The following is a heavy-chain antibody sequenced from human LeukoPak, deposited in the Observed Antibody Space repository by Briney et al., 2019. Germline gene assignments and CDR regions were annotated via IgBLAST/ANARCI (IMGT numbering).Heavy chain of an antibody. CDR2: ISSTSSYI. D-gene: IGHD3-9*01. J-gene: IGHJ6*02. V-gene: IGHV3-21*01. CDR3: ARDAHLSYDILTGYYPGYCGMDV. CDR1: GFTFSTYN. Sequence: GGSLRLSCAASGFTFSTYNMNWVRQAPGKGLEWVSSISSTSSYIYYADSVKGRFTISRDNAKNSLYLQMNSLRAEDTAVFYCARDAHLSYDILTGYYPGYCGMDVWGQGTTVTVSS.